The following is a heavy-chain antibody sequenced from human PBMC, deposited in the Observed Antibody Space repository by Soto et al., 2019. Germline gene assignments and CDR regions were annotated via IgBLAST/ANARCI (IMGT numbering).Heavy chain of an antibody. CDR3: ARDRYFYDSAGYYRTLVS. CDR2: IFHSGIT. D-gene: IGHD3-22*01. CDR1: GGSSHLDY. J-gene: IGHJ4*02. Sequence: WGTLSLPCTILGGSSHLDYWTWIRQSPGKGMGWIGYIFHSGITDYNPSVHSRVTFSIDKSKNLFSLKLTSVTAADTAVYYCARDRYFYDSAGYYRTLVSWGQG. V-gene: IGHV4-59*01.